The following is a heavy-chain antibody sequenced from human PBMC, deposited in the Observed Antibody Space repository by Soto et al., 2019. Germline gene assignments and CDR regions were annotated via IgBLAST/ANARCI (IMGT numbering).Heavy chain of an antibody. CDR3: ANRRGAGGHVEY. Sequence: DVQLLESGGGLVQPEGSLRLSCAASGFTFRSYAMCWVRQGPGKGLEWVAVVSIGGITHYADSVRGRFTTSRDNSTNTLSLQMNSLTAEDTAVYFCANRRGAGGHVEYWGQVALVTVSS. D-gene: IGHD2-15*01. V-gene: IGHV3-23*01. CDR2: VSIGGIT. CDR1: GFTFRSYA. J-gene: IGHJ4*02.